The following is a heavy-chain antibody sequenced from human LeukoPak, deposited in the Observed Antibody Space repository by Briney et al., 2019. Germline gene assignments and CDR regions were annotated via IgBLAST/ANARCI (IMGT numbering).Heavy chain of an antibody. CDR2: IYTSGST. Sequence: SETLSLTCTVSGGSISSGSYYWSWIRQPAGKGLERIGRIYTSGSTNYNPSLKSRVTISVDTSKNQFSLKLSSVTAADTAVYYCARGPYSSSWYYYWGQGTLVTVSS. J-gene: IGHJ4*02. V-gene: IGHV4-61*02. CDR3: ARGPYSSSWYYY. CDR1: GGSISSGSYY. D-gene: IGHD6-13*01.